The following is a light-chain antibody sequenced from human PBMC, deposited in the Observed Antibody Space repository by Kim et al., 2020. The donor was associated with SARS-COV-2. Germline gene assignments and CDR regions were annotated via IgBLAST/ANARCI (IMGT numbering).Light chain of an antibody. CDR3: QQSFSIPIT. J-gene: IGKJ5*01. CDR1: QSIGNH. CDR2: AAS. V-gene: IGKV1-39*01. Sequence: DIQMTQSPSSLSASVGDRVTITCRASQSIGNHLNWYHQKPGRAPRLLVYAASTLHGGVPSRFSGSGSGTDFTLTVSSLQPDDFATYYCQQSFSIPITFGQGTRLEIK.